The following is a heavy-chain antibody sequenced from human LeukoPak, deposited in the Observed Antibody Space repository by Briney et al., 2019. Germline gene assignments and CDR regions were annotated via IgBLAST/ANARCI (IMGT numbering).Heavy chain of an antibody. CDR1: GFTFDDYA. V-gene: IGHV3-9*01. CDR3: AREIAVAKTKGGYFQH. CDR2: ISWNSGSI. D-gene: IGHD6-19*01. J-gene: IGHJ1*01. Sequence: GGSLRLSCAASGFTFDDYAMHWVRQAPGKGLEWVSGISWNSGSIGYADSVKGRFTISSDNSKNTLYLQMNSLRAEDTAVHYCAREIAVAKTKGGYFQHWGQGTLVTVSS.